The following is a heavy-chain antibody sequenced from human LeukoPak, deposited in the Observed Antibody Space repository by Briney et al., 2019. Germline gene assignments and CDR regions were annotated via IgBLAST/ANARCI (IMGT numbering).Heavy chain of an antibody. V-gene: IGHV3-30-3*01. D-gene: IGHD3-3*01. CDR3: ATVGITIFGVVSRANWFDP. J-gene: IGHJ5*02. CDR1: GFTFSSYA. CDR2: ISYDGSNK. Sequence: GGSLRLSCAASGFTFSSYAMHWVRQAPGKGLEWVAVISYDGSNKYYADSVKGRFTISRDNSKNTLYLQMNSLRAEDTAVYYCATVGITIFGVVSRANWFDPWGQGTLVTVSS.